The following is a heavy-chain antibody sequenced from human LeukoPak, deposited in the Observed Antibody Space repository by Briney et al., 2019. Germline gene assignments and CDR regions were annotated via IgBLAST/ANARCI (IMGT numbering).Heavy chain of an antibody. D-gene: IGHD5-12*01. J-gene: IGHJ4*02. CDR1: GGSLSRYY. CDR3: ARAPGGYGGYDFNFDY. V-gene: IGHV4-59*01. Sequence: SETLSLTCAVSGGSLSRYYWSWIRQPPGEGLECVGYIYDSGSTNYNPSLKSRVSISVDTSKNQFSLKLSSVTAAGTAVYYCARAPGGYGGYDFNFDYWGQGTLVTVSS. CDR2: IYDSGST.